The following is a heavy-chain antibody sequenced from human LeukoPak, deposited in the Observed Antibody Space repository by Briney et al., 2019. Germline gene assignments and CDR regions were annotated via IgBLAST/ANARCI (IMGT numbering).Heavy chain of an antibody. CDR1: GYTFTSYG. Sequence: ASVKVSCKASGYTFTSYGISWVRQAPGQGLEWMGWISAYNGNTNYAQKLQGRVTMTTDTSTDTAYMELSSLRSEDTAVYYCATVPCSGGSCYSEIGDYYFYYGMDVWGQGTTVTVSS. V-gene: IGHV1-18*01. CDR2: ISAYNGNT. CDR3: ATVPCSGGSCYSEIGDYYFYYGMDV. D-gene: IGHD2-15*01. J-gene: IGHJ6*02.